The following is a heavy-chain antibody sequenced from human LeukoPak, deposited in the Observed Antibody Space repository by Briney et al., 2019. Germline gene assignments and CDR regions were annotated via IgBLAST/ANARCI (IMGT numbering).Heavy chain of an antibody. CDR2: INNDGSST. J-gene: IGHJ4*02. V-gene: IGHV3-74*01. CDR1: GFTLSNYW. CDR3: ARDMHYHDSSGFYDY. D-gene: IGHD3-22*01. Sequence: GGSLRLSCAASGFTLSNYWMHWVRQAPGKGLVWVSCINNDGSSTSHADSVKGRFTISRDNAKNTLYLQMNSLRAEDKAVYYCARDMHYHDSSGFYDYWGQGTLVTVSS.